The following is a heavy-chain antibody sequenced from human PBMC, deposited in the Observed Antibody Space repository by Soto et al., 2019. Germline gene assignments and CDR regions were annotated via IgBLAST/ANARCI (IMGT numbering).Heavy chain of an antibody. D-gene: IGHD3-22*01. CDR3: ARATDITMIDSRGRGFDY. CDR1: GGSISSSNW. J-gene: IGHJ4*02. V-gene: IGHV4-4*02. CDR2: IYHSGST. Sequence: SETLSLTCAVSGGSISSSNWWSWVRQPPGKGLEWIGEIYHSGSTNYNPSLKSRVTISVDKSKNQFSLKLSSVTAADTAVYYCARATDITMIDSRGRGFDYWGQGTLVTAPQ.